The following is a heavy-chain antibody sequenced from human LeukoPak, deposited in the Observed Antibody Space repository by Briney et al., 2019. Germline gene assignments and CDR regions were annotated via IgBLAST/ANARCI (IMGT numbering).Heavy chain of an antibody. Sequence: GGSLRLSCAASGFTFSDYYMSWIRQAPGKGLEWVSYISSSGSFIYYADSVKGRFAISRDNAKNSLYLHMNSLRAEDTALYYCARGGVRGFCSSGACYSRGFDYWGQGTLVTVSS. V-gene: IGHV3-11*04. D-gene: IGHD2-21*02. CDR2: ISSSGSFI. CDR3: ARGGVRGFCSSGACYSRGFDY. CDR1: GFTFSDYY. J-gene: IGHJ4*02.